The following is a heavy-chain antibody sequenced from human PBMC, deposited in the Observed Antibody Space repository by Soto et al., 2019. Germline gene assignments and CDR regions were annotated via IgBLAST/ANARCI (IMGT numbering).Heavy chain of an antibody. V-gene: IGHV4-34*01. CDR2: INHSGST. CDR3: ARSRGGGSPGNYYYGMDV. D-gene: IGHD1-26*01. J-gene: IGHJ6*02. CDR1: GGSFSGYY. Sequence: PSETLSLTCAVYGGSFSGYYWSWIRQPPGKGLEWIGEINHSGSTNYNPSLKSRVTISVDTSKNRFSLKLSSVTAADTAVYYCARSRGGGSPGNYYYGMDVWGQGTTVTVSS.